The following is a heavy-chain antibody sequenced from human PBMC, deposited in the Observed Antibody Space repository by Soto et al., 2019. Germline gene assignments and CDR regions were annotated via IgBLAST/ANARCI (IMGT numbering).Heavy chain of an antibody. CDR2: ISGYNGNT. J-gene: IGHJ5*02. D-gene: IGHD2-15*01. CDR3: ARYRSAATAWFDP. Sequence: QVQLGQSGAEVKKPGASVKVSFKASGYTFTSYGISWVRQAPGQGRAWMGWISGYNGNTYYAQKLHGRVTMNTHPTTSTEYLVLRSLRSDDTAVYYCARYRSAATAWFDPWGQGTLVTVSS. V-gene: IGHV1-18*04. CDR1: GYTFTSYG.